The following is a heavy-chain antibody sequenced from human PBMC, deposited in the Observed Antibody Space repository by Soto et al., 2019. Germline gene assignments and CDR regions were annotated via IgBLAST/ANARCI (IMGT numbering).Heavy chain of an antibody. CDR3: ARDRESWTTAGMDV. Sequence: QVQLVESGGGVVQPGRSLRLSCAASGFTFRTYAMHWVRQAPGMGLEWVAVISYDSSNKDYADSVKGRFIISRDNSKNTLFLQLNSLRDEGTAVYYCARDRESWTTAGMDVWGQGTTVTVSS. CDR1: GFTFRTYA. CDR2: ISYDSSNK. J-gene: IGHJ6*02. V-gene: IGHV3-30-3*01. D-gene: IGHD4-17*01.